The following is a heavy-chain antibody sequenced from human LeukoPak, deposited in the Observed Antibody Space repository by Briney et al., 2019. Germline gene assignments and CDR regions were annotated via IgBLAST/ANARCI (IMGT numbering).Heavy chain of an antibody. J-gene: IGHJ4*02. D-gene: IGHD3-10*01. Sequence: GGSLRLSCTASGFTFGDYAMSWVRQAPGKGLEWVGFIRSKAYGGTTEYAASVKGRFTISRDDSKSIAYLQMNSLKTEDTAVYYCTREESPSAYFDYWGQGTLVTVSS. V-gene: IGHV3-49*04. CDR1: GFTFGDYA. CDR2: IRSKAYGGTT. CDR3: TREESPSAYFDY.